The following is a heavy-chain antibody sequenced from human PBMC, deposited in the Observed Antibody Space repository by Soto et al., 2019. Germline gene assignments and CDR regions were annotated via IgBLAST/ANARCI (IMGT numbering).Heavy chain of an antibody. CDR1: GGSVTGYY. CDR2: IHYGGTT. J-gene: IGHJ6*02. CDR3: TRHAEVPKFQYGLDL. D-gene: IGHD2-2*01. V-gene: IGHV4-59*02. Sequence: SETLSITCTVSGGSVTGYYWSWVRQPPGKGLEWLGYIHYGGTTMHNPSVKRRITISVDTPRNQFSLRLYSLTAADTAVYYCTRHAEVPKFQYGLDLWGPGITVTVSS.